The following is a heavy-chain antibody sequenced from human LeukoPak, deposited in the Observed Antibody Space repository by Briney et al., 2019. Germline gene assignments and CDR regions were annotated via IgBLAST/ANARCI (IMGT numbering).Heavy chain of an antibody. CDR3: AREAAYSSGWYGYFRH. CDR2: IYYSGNT. D-gene: IGHD6-19*01. J-gene: IGHJ1*01. Sequence: PSETLSLTCTVSGGSISSYYWSWIRQPPGKGLEWIGYIYYSGNTNYNPSLTSRVSISVDTSQNQFSLKLSSVTAADTAVYYCAREAAYSSGWYGYFRHWGQGTLVTVSS. V-gene: IGHV4-59*01. CDR1: GGSISSYY.